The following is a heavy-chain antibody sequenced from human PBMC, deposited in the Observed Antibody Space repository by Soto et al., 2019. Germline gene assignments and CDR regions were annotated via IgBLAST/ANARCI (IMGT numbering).Heavy chain of an antibody. CDR2: INPSGGST. D-gene: IGHD4-17*01. Sequence: QVQLVQSGAEVKKPGASVKVSCKASGYTFTSYYMHWVRQAPGQGLEWMGIINPSGGSTSYAQQFQGRVTVTRDTSTSTVYMELSSQRSEDTAVYYCARPRGDYGGKYYYYGMDVWGQGTTVNVSS. J-gene: IGHJ6*02. CDR1: GYTFTSYY. CDR3: ARPRGDYGGKYYYYGMDV. V-gene: IGHV1-46*01.